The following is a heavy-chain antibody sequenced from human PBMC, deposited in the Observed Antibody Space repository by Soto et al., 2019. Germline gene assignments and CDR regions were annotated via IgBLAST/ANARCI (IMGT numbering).Heavy chain of an antibody. Sequence: GASVKPSCKDCGGTYRSNTISWVRQAPKQGLEWMGRIIPILGIANYAQKFQGRVTITADKSTSTAYMELSSLRSEDTAVYYCARDLPSATVTDLNYFDYWGQGTLVTVSS. D-gene: IGHD4-17*01. CDR3: ARDLPSATVTDLNYFDY. CDR1: GGTYRSNT. J-gene: IGHJ4*02. V-gene: IGHV1-69*04. CDR2: IIPILGIA.